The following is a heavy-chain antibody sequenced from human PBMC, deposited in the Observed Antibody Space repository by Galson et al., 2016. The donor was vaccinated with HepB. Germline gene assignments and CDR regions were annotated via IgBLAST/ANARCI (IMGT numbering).Heavy chain of an antibody. Sequence: SETLSLTCTVSGGSISSYYWSWIRQPPGKGLEWVGYIYYSGNTNYNPSLKSRATISVDTSKNHFSLRLSSVTAADTAVYYCATHSLGYRNIFDYWGQGTLVTVSS. CDR3: ATHSLGYRNIFDY. J-gene: IGHJ4*02. D-gene: IGHD6-13*01. CDR1: GGSISSYY. V-gene: IGHV4-59*01. CDR2: IYYSGNT.